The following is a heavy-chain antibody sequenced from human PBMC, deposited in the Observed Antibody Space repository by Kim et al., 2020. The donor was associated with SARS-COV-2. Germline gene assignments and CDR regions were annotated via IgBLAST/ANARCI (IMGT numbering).Heavy chain of an antibody. D-gene: IGHD3-22*01. J-gene: IGHJ2*01. CDR2: IYYSGST. CDR3: ARHGDYYDSSGYYPDWYVDL. Sequence: SETLSLTCTVSGGSISSSSYYWGWIRQPPGKGLEWIGSIYYSGSTYYNPSLKSRVTISVDTSKNQVSLKLSSVTAADTAVYYCARHGDYYDSSGYYPDWYVDLWGRGTLVTVSS. CDR1: GGSISSSSYY. V-gene: IGHV4-39*01.